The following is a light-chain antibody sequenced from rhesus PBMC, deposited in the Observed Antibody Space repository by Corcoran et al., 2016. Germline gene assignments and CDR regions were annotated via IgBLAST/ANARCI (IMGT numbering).Light chain of an antibody. CDR1: ENVNNY. CDR3: QHGYGTPLT. Sequence: DIQMTQSPSSLSAFVGDRVTITFRASENVNNYLNWYQQKPGKAPKLRIYKASTLQSGVPSRFSGSGSGTDYTFTISSLQPEDVATYYCQHGYGTPLTFGGGTKVEIK. J-gene: IGKJ4*01. V-gene: IGKV1-74*01. CDR2: KAS.